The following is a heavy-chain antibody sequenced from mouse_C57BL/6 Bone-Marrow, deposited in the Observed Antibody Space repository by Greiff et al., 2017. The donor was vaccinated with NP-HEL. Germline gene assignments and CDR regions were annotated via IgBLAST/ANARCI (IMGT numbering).Heavy chain of an antibody. V-gene: IGHV1-26*01. CDR3: ARRIITTVVMDY. Sequence: EVQLQQPGPELVKPGASVKISCKASGYTFTDYYMNWVKQSHGKSLEWIGDINPDNGGTSYNQKFKGKATLTVDKSSSTAYMELRSLTSEDSAVYYCARRIITTVVMDYWGQGTSVTVSS. J-gene: IGHJ4*01. CDR2: INPDNGGT. D-gene: IGHD1-1*01. CDR1: GYTFTDYY.